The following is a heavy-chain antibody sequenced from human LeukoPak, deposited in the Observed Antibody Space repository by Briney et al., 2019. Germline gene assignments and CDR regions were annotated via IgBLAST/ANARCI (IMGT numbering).Heavy chain of an antibody. J-gene: IGHJ4*02. CDR1: GFTFSDYY. V-gene: IGHV3-53*01. Sequence: GGSLRLSCAASGFTFSDYYMSWVRQAPGKGLEWVSVIYSGGSTYYADSVKGRFTISRDNSKNTLYLQMNSLRAKDTAVYYCAREGSSGYFDYWGQGTLVTVSS. CDR2: IYSGGST. CDR3: AREGSSGYFDY. D-gene: IGHD3-22*01.